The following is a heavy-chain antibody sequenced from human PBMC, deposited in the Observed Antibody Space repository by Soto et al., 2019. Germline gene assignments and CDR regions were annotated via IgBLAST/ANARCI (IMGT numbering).Heavy chain of an antibody. CDR1: GYTFTTHG. V-gene: IGHV1-18*04. J-gene: IGHJ4*02. CDR3: ARVITVAGTVDDY. Sequence: QVQLVQSGAEVKKPGASVKVSCKASGYTFTTHGISWVRQAPGQGLEWMGWISAYNGNTNYAQKFQGRVTRTTDTSTNTAYLELSSLRSDDTAVYYCARVITVAGTVDDYWGQGTLVTVSS. D-gene: IGHD6-19*01. CDR2: ISAYNGNT.